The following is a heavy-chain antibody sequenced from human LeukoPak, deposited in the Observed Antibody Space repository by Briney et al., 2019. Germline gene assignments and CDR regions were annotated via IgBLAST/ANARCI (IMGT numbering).Heavy chain of an antibody. J-gene: IGHJ4*02. D-gene: IGHD3-22*01. CDR3: ASQYYYDSSGYHPVLY. CDR1: GYSFTSYW. V-gene: IGHV5-51*01. CDR2: IYPGDSDT. Sequence: GESLKISCKGSGYSFTSYWIGWVRQMPGKGLEWMGIIYPGDSDTRYSPSFQGQVTISADKSISTAYLQWSSLEASDTAMYYCASQYYYDSSGYHPVLYWGQGTLVTVSS.